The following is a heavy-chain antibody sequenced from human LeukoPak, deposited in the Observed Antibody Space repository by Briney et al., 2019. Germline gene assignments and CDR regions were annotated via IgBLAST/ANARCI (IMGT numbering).Heavy chain of an antibody. J-gene: IGHJ4*02. D-gene: IGHD6-13*01. V-gene: IGHV3-23*01. CDR3: AKDLSSSSYYYFDC. CDR1: GFTFSSYA. CDR2: ASGSGGST. Sequence: GGSLRLSCAASGFTFSSYAMSWVRQAPGKGLEWVSAASGSGGSTYYADSVKGRFTISRGTSKNTLYLQMNSLRAEDTAIYYCAKDLSSSSYYYFDCWGQGTLVTVSS.